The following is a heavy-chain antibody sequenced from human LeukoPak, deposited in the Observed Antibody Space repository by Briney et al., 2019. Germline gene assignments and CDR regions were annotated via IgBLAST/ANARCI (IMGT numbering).Heavy chain of an antibody. CDR2: ISGSGGST. CDR3: ARSPDGGGYFDY. CDR1: GFIFSSYA. Sequence: GGSLRLSCAASGFIFSSYAMSWVRQAPGKGLEWVSTISGSGGSTYYADSVKGRFTISRDNSKNTLYLQMNSLRAEDTAVYYCARSPDGGGYFDYWGQGTLVTVSS. D-gene: IGHD2-15*01. J-gene: IGHJ4*02. V-gene: IGHV3-23*01.